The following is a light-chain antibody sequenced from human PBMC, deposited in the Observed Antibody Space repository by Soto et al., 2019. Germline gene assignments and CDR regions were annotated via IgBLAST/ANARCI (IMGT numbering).Light chain of an antibody. V-gene: IGKV3-20*01. Sequence: EIILTQSPDTLSLSPGERATLSCRASQTVSSNYLAWCQQRPGQAPRLLIYGASTRAAGIPDRFSGSGSGTDFTLTISRLEPEDFAVYYCQQYGSSPPITFGQGTKVDI. J-gene: IGKJ1*01. CDR3: QQYGSSPPIT. CDR2: GAS. CDR1: QTVSSNY.